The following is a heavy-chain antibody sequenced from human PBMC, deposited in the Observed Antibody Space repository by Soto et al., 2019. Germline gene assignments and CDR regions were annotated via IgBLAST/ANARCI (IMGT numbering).Heavy chain of an antibody. Sequence: GGSLRLSCAASGFPFSTYPMNWVRQVPGKGLEWVSGISGSGISTFYADSVKGRFTISRDNSKNTVYLQMNRPRAEDTALYYCVKLPVTTASYYYFGMDVWGQGTTVTVSS. V-gene: IGHV3-23*01. J-gene: IGHJ6*02. CDR2: ISGSGIST. D-gene: IGHD4-4*01. CDR1: GFPFSTYP. CDR3: VKLPVTTASYYYFGMDV.